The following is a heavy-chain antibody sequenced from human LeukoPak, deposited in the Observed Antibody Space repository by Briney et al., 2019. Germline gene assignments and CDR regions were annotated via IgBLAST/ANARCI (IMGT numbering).Heavy chain of an antibody. D-gene: IGHD3-10*01. Sequence: SQTLSLTCTVSGGSISSGGYYWSWIRQHPGKGLEWIGYMYYGGSTYYNPSLKSRVTISVDTSENQFSLKLSSVTAADTAVYYCARYGSGSPYYFDCWGQGSLVAVSS. CDR3: ARYGSGSPYYFDC. V-gene: IGHV4-31*03. CDR2: MYYGGST. J-gene: IGHJ4*02. CDR1: GGSISSGGYY.